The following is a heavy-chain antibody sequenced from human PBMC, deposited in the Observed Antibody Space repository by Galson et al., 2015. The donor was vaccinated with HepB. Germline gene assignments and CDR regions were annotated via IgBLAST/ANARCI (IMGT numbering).Heavy chain of an antibody. CDR2: IIPIFGTA. CDR3: ASGTVPSYYYGSGRSWFDP. J-gene: IGHJ5*02. V-gene: IGHV1-69*13. Sequence: SVKVSCKASGGTFSSYAISWVRQAPGQGLEWMGGIIPIFGTANYAQKFQGRVTITADESTSTAYMELSSLRSEDTAVYYCASGTVPSYYYGSGRSWFDPWGQGTLVTVSS. CDR1: GGTFSSYA. D-gene: IGHD3-10*01.